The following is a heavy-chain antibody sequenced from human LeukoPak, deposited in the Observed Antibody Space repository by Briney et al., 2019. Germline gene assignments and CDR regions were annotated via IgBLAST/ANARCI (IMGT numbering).Heavy chain of an antibody. D-gene: IGHD5-18*01. J-gene: IGHJ4*02. CDR1: GFTFSSYS. CDR3: AASTKHTAMVDY. CDR2: IGSSSSYI. V-gene: IGHV3-21*01. Sequence: GGSLRLSCAASGFTFSSYSMNWVRQAPGKGLEWVSSIGSSSSYIYYADSVKGRFTISRDNAKNSLYLQMNGLRAEDTAVYYCAASTKHTAMVDYWGQGTLVTVSS.